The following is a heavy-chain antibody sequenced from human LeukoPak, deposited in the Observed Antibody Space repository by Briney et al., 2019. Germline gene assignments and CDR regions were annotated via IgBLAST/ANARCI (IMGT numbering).Heavy chain of an antibody. CDR2: ISGSGGST. J-gene: IGHJ4*02. CDR1: GFTFSSCV. Sequence: GVSLRLSCAASGFTFSSCVMSWVRQAPGKGLEWVSAISGSGGSTYYADSVKGRFTISRDNSKNTLYLQVSSLRAEDTAVYRCAKGGRITAVLPFDYWGQGTLVTVSS. D-gene: IGHD6-13*01. V-gene: IGHV3-23*01. CDR3: AKGGRITAVLPFDY.